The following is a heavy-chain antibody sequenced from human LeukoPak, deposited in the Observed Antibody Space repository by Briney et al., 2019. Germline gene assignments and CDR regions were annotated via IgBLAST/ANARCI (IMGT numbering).Heavy chain of an antibody. CDR1: GGSFSGYY. J-gene: IGHJ6*02. Sequence: SETLSLTCAVYGGSFSGYYWSWIRQPPGKGLEWIGEINHSGSTNYNPSLKSRVTISVDTSKNQFSLKLSSVTAADTAVYYCASTDSYYYYYGMDVWGQGTTVTVSS. V-gene: IGHV4-34*01. CDR3: ASTDSYYYYYGMDV. CDR2: INHSGST.